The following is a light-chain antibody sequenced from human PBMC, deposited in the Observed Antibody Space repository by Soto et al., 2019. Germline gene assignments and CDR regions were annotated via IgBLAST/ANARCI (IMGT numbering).Light chain of an antibody. CDR1: ISNIARHS. V-gene: IGLV1-44*01. Sequence: QPVLIQPPSASGAPGQKVTISCSGSISNIARHSVNWDQQLPVAAPKVVVFANNDRASGVPDRISGSKSGASASLAITGLQSGDEADYYCASWEDSLNGHLVFGGGTKLTVL. CDR2: ANN. J-gene: IGLJ2*01. CDR3: ASWEDSLNGHLV.